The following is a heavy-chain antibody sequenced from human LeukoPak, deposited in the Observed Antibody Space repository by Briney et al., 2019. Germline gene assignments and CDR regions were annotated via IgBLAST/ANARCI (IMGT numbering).Heavy chain of an antibody. J-gene: IGHJ4*02. D-gene: IGHD3-10*01. CDR1: GLSFSSFA. CDR3: ARASRVSSADAVW. Sequence: GGSLRLSCAASGLSFSSFAMSWVRQAPARGLQWLSSMKGTGETFYADSVRGRFTLSRDDSRNTVYLQLNNLRAEDTAVYYCARASRVSSADAVWWGQGTVVTVSS. CDR2: MKGTGET. V-gene: IGHV3-23*01.